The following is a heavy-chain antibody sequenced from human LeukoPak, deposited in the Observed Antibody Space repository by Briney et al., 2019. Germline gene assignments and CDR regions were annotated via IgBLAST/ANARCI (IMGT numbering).Heavy chain of an antibody. D-gene: IGHD6-19*01. J-gene: IGHJ4*02. CDR2: IYYSGST. CDR3: ARSYSSGPFDL. Sequence: SETLSLTCSVSGLSISSYYWSWIRQPPGKGLEWIGYIYYSGSTKYNASLKSRVTISLDTSNNQFSLKLRSMTAADTAVYYCARSYSSGPFDLWGQGTLVIASS. V-gene: IGHV4-59*01. CDR1: GLSISSYY.